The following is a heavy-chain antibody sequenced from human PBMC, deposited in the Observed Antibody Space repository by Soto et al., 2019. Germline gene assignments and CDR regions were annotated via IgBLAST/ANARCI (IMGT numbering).Heavy chain of an antibody. CDR3: ARHYGSGPFYYYYYGMDV. V-gene: IGHV1-69*01. J-gene: IGHJ6*02. Sequence: QVQLVQSGAEVKKPGSSVKVSCKASGGTFSSYAISWVRQAPGQGLEWMGGIIPIFGTVNYAQKFQGRVTITADESTSTAYMELSSLRSEDTAVYYCARHYGSGPFYYYYYGMDVWGQGTTVTVSS. D-gene: IGHD3-10*01. CDR1: GGTFSSYA. CDR2: IIPIFGTV.